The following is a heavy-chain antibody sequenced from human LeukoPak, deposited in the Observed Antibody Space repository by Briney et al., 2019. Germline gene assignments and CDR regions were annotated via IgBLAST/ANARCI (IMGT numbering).Heavy chain of an antibody. D-gene: IGHD3-10*01. J-gene: IGHJ6*03. CDR1: GGTFSSYA. CDR3: ARGGVRGVRYYYYYMDV. CDR2: IIPIFGTA. Sequence: SVKVSCKASGGTFSSYAISWVRQAPGQGLEWMGGIIPIFGTANYAQKFQGRVTITADKSTSTAYMELSSLRSEDTAVYYCARGGVRGVRYYYYYMDVWGKGTTVTVSS. V-gene: IGHV1-69*06.